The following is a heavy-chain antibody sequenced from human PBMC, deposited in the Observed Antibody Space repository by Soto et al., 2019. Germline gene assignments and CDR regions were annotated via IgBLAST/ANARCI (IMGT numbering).Heavy chain of an antibody. CDR2: IYYSGST. CDR3: ARDNGYSYGYNLDH. D-gene: IGHD5-18*01. Sequence: PSETLSLTCTFSGCSSISYYWSLIRQPPGKGLEWIGYIYYSGSTNYNPSLKSRVTISVDTSKNQFSLKLTSVTAADTAVYYCARDNGYSYGYNLDHWGQGTLVTVSS. CDR1: GCSSISYY. J-gene: IGHJ4*02. V-gene: IGHV4-59*01.